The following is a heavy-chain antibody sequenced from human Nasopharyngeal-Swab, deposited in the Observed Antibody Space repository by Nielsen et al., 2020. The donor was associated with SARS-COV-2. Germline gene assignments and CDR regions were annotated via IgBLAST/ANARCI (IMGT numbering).Heavy chain of an antibody. Sequence: SVKVSCKASGGSFSNYAISWVRQAPGQGPEWMGGIIPLLGIANYAQKFQDRVTITADKSTSTAYMELSSLRSEDTAVYYCARSGWAYCSGTRCYDAFDIWGQGTMVTVSS. V-gene: IGHV1-69*10. CDR1: GGSFSNYA. J-gene: IGHJ3*02. D-gene: IGHD2-2*01. CDR2: IIPLLGIA. CDR3: ARSGWAYCSGTRCYDAFDI.